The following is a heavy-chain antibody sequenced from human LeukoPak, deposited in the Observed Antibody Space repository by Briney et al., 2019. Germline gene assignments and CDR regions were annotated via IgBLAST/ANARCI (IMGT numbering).Heavy chain of an antibody. D-gene: IGHD6-19*01. CDR1: GFTFSSYG. CDR3: AKNSRIAVAGNFDY. J-gene: IGHJ4*02. Sequence: PGGSLRLSCAASGFTFSSYGMHWVRQAPGKGLEWVAVISYDGSNKYYADSVKGRFTISRDNSKNTLYLQMNSLRAEDTAVYYCAKNSRIAVAGNFDYWGQGTLVTVSS. CDR2: ISYDGSNK. V-gene: IGHV3-30*18.